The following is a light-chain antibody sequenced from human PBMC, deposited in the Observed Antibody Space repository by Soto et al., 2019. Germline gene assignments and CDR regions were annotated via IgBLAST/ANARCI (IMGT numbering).Light chain of an antibody. CDR1: GGDVGGYNY. CDR3: SSYAGFNNYV. J-gene: IGLJ1*01. CDR2: DVN. V-gene: IGLV2-8*01. Sequence: VLTQPPSASGSPGQSVTISCTGTGGDVGGYNYVSWYQQHPGKVPRLIIYDVNKRPSGVPDRFSGSKSDNTASLTVSGLQAEDEADYYCSSYAGFNNYVFGTGTKVTV.